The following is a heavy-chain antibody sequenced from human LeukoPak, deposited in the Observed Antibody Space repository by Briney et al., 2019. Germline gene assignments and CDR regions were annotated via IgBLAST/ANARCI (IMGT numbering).Heavy chain of an antibody. CDR3: ARNISGLGLYSHHAYDPAGAFDI. CDR2: IYNSGST. CDR1: GYSFNSVYY. D-gene: IGHD1-20*01. Sequence: SETLSLTCTVSGYSFNSVYYWAWIRQPPGKGLEWVGSIYNSGSTSYNPSLKIRVTLSLDTSKNQFSLRLTSVTAADTAVYYCARNISGLGLYSHHAYDPAGAFDIWGQGTMVTVSS. J-gene: IGHJ3*02. V-gene: IGHV4-38-2*02.